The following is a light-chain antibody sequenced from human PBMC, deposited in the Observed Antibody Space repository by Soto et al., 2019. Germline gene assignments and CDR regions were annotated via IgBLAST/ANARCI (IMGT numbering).Light chain of an antibody. Sequence: ETVMTQSPATLSVSPGERPTLSCRASQSVSSNLAWYQQKPGQAPRLLIYDASNRATGIPARFSGSGSGTEFTLTISSLQSEDFAVYYCQQYDSLPLTFGPGTKVDI. V-gene: IGKV3-15*01. CDR3: QQYDSLPLT. CDR2: DAS. J-gene: IGKJ3*01. CDR1: QSVSSN.